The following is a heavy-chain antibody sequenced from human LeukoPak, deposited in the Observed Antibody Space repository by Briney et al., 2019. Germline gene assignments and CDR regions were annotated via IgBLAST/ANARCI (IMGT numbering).Heavy chain of an antibody. J-gene: IGHJ3*02. CDR2: IKQDGSEK. CDR1: GFTFSSYW. CDR3: AKEGGYSYDKAFDI. D-gene: IGHD5-18*01. Sequence: GGSLRLSCAASGFTFSSYWMSWVRQAPGKGLEWVANIKQDGSEKYYVDSVKGRFTISRDNAKNSLYLQMNSLRAEDTAVYYCAKEGGYSYDKAFDIWGQGTMVTVSS. V-gene: IGHV3-7*01.